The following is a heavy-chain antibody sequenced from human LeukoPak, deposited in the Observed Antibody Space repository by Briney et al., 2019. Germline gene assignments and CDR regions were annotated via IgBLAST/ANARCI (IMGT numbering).Heavy chain of an antibody. CDR3: AKVGYYDSSGYNDY. D-gene: IGHD3-22*01. V-gene: IGHV3-23*01. Sequence: GGSLRLSCAASGFTLSSYAMSWVRQAPGKGLEWVSLISGNAGSTYYADSVKGRFTISRDITKNTLYLQMNSLRAEDTAVYYCAKVGYYDSSGYNDYWGQGTLVTVSS. CDR2: ISGNAGST. CDR1: GFTLSSYA. J-gene: IGHJ4*02.